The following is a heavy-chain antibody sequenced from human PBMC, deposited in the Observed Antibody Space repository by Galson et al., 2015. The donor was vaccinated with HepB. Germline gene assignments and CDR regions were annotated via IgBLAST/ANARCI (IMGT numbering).Heavy chain of an antibody. D-gene: IGHD3-10*01. CDR3: ARVFKEDYMVRRGEYGMDTYLDV. CDR2: IIPTFATG. CDR1: GGTFSNYG. Sequence: SCKASGGTFSNYGITWVRQAPGQGLEWLGSIIPTFATGNYAQKLQGRVTISADKSTSTAYMELSSLRSEDTAVYYCARVFKEDYMVRRGEYGMDTYLDVWGQGTTVTVSS. V-gene: IGHV1-69*06. J-gene: IGHJ6*02.